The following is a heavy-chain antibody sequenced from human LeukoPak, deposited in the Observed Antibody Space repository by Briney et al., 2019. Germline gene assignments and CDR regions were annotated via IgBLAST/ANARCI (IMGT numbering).Heavy chain of an antibody. J-gene: IGHJ1*01. V-gene: IGHV1-69*13. Sequence: SVKVSCKTSGYTFNNYGVSWARQAPGQGLEWMGGIIPIFGTANYAQKFQGRVTITADESTSTAYMELSSLRSEDTAVYYCARDVRYCSSTSCYTAEYFQHWGQGTLVTVSS. D-gene: IGHD2-2*02. CDR2: IIPIFGTA. CDR3: ARDVRYCSSTSCYTAEYFQH. CDR1: GYTFNNYG.